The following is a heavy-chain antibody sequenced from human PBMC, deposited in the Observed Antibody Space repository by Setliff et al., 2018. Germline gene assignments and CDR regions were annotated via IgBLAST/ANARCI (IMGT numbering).Heavy chain of an antibody. Sequence: PSETLSLTCAVYGGSFSGYYWSWIRQPPGKGLEWIGEINHSGSTNDNPSLKSRVTMSVDTSKNQFSLKLSSVTAAGTAVYYCARVRPLGSGWYSGGAKRHYFDYWGQGTLVTVSS. CDR3: ARVRPLGSGWYSGGAKRHYFDY. D-gene: IGHD6-19*01. CDR2: INHSGST. CDR1: GGSFSGYY. V-gene: IGHV4-34*01. J-gene: IGHJ4*02.